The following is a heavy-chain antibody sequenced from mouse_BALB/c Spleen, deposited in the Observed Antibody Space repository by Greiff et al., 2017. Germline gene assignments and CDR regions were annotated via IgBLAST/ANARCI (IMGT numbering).Heavy chain of an antibody. CDR1: GFTFSSYA. CDR3: ASTIYYGNYLYAMDY. Sequence: EVQVVESGGGLVKPGGSLKLSCAASGFTFSSYAMSWVRQTPEKRLEWVASISSGGSTYYPDSVKGRFTISRDNARNILYLQMSSLRSEDTAMYYCASTIYYGNYLYAMDYWGQGTSVTVSS. V-gene: IGHV5-6-5*01. D-gene: IGHD2-1*01. CDR2: ISSGGST. J-gene: IGHJ4*01.